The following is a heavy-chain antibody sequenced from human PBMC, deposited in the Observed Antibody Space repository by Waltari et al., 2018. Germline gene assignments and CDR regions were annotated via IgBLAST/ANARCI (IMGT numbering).Heavy chain of an antibody. J-gene: IGHJ3*02. Sequence: EVQLLESGGGLVQPGGSLSFPCAASGFTFSSFAMSWVRQAPGRGLEWVSAISGSGGSTYYADYVKGRFTISRDNSKNTLYLQMNSLRAEDTAVYYCAKKGGELLVDAFDIWGQGTMVTVSS. D-gene: IGHD1-26*01. V-gene: IGHV3-23*01. CDR2: ISGSGGST. CDR3: AKKGGELLVDAFDI. CDR1: GFTFSSFA.